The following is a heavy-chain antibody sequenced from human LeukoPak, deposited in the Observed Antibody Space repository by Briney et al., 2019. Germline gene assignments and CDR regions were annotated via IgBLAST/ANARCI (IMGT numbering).Heavy chain of an antibody. CDR3: ARKGVVPAAVLIGWFDP. J-gene: IGHJ5*02. D-gene: IGHD2-2*01. V-gene: IGHV4-39*01. CDR2: IYYSGST. Sequence: SETLSLTCTVSGGSISSSSYYWGWIRQPPGKGLEWIGSIYYSGSTYYNPSLKSRVTISVDTSKNQFSLKLSSVTAADTAVYYCARKGVVPAAVLIGWFDPWGQGTLVTVSS. CDR1: GGSISSSSYY.